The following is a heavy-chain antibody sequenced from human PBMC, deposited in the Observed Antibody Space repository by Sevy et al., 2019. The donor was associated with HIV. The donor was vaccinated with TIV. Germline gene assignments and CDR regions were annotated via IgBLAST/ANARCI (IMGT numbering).Heavy chain of an antibody. J-gene: IGHJ4*02. CDR2: ISSSSSYI. V-gene: IGHV3-21*01. Sequence: GGSLRLSCAASGFTFSSYSMNWVRQAPGKGLEWVSSISSSSSYIYYADSVKGRFTISRDNAKNSLYLQMNSLRAEDTAVYYCASEMYYYDSSGYYTPNYFDYWGQGTLVTVSS. CDR1: GFTFSSYS. D-gene: IGHD3-22*01. CDR3: ASEMYYYDSSGYYTPNYFDY.